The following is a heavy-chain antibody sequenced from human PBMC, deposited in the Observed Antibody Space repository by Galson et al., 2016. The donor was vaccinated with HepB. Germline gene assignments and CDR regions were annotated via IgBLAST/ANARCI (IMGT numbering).Heavy chain of an antibody. CDR1: GFTFSHYW. D-gene: IGHD3-16*01. CDR2: IYSGGST. V-gene: IGHV3-53*01. J-gene: IGHJ4*02. Sequence: SLRLSCAASGFTFSHYWISWVRQAPGKGLEWVSVIYSGGSTYYTDSVKGRFTISRDSSKNTLYLQMNSLRAEDTAVYYCASAPTLGYWGQGTLATVSS. CDR3: ASAPTLGY.